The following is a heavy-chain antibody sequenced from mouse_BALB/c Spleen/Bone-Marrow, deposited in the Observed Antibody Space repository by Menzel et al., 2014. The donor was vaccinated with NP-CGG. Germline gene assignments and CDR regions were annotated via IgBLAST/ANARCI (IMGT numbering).Heavy chain of an antibody. Sequence: EVKLVESGGGLVQPGGSRKLSCAASGFTFSSFGMHWVRQAQEKGLEGVAYISSGSSTIFYADTVKGRFTISRDSPKNTLFLQMTSLRSEDTAMYYCARRGSNHWYFDVWGAGTTVTVSS. CDR2: ISSGSSTI. CDR1: GFTFSSFG. D-gene: IGHD1-1*01. V-gene: IGHV5-17*02. CDR3: ARRGSNHWYFDV. J-gene: IGHJ1*01.